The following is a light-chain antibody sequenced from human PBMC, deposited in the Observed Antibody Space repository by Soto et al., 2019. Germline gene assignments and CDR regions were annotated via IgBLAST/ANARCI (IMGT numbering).Light chain of an antibody. CDR1: QYVSSID. Sequence: EVVLTQSPGTLSLSPGEGATLSCRASQYVSSIDFAWYQQRRGQAPRLLIYAASTRATGIPDRFSGSGSGTDFTLTISRLEPEDFAVYYCQQYGNSPGTFGQGTKLEIK. V-gene: IGKV3-20*01. CDR2: AAS. J-gene: IGKJ1*01. CDR3: QQYGNSPGT.